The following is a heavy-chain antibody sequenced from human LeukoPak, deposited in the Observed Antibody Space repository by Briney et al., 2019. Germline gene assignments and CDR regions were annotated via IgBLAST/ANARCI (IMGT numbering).Heavy chain of an antibody. V-gene: IGHV4-59*12. J-gene: IGHJ4*02. CDR1: GGSISSYY. CDR3: ARDPYYYDSSGYYGGPTNDY. CDR2: IYYSGST. Sequence: PSETLSLTCTVSGGSISSYYWSWIRQPPGKGLEWIGYIYYSGSTNYNPSLKSRVTISVDTSKNQFSLKLSSVTAADTAVYYCARDPYYYDSSGYYGGPTNDYWGQGTLVTVSS. D-gene: IGHD3-22*01.